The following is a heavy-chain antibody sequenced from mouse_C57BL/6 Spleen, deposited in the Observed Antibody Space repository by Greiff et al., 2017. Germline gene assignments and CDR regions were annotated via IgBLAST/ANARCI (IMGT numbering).Heavy chain of an antibody. D-gene: IGHD2-1*01. CDR1: GYTFTSYW. Sequence: QVQLQQPGAELVRPGSSVKLSCKASGYTFTSYWMHWVKQRPIQGLEWIGNIDPSDSETHYNQKFKDKATLTVDKSSSTAYMQLSSLTSEDSAVYYCARSRVYYGNYGWYCDVWGTGTTVTVSS. V-gene: IGHV1-52*01. CDR2: IDPSDSET. CDR3: ARSRVYYGNYGWYCDV. J-gene: IGHJ1*03.